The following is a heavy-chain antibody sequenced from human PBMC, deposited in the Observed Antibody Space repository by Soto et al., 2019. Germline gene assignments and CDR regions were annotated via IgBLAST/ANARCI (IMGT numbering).Heavy chain of an antibody. CDR3: ARDLASHSTVPDYYYYGMDV. D-gene: IGHD4-17*01. CDR1: GFTFSSYA. J-gene: IGHJ6*02. CDR2: ISYDGSNK. V-gene: IGHV3-30-3*01. Sequence: GGSLRLSCAASGFTFSSYAMHWVRQAPGKGLEWVAVISYDGSNKYYADSVKGRFTISRDNSKNTLYLQMNSLRAEDTAVYYCARDLASHSTVPDYYYYGMDVWGQGTTVTVSS.